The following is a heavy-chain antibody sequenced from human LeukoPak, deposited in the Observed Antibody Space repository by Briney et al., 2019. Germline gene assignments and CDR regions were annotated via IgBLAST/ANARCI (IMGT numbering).Heavy chain of an antibody. CDR3: ARAVTRAAAGTLVGWFDP. CDR1: GGSISSGGYY. CDR2: IYYSGST. Sequence: SETLSLTCTVSGGSISSGGYYWSWIRQRPGKGLEWIGYIYYSGSTYYNPPLKSRVTISVDTSKNQFSLKLSSVTAADTAVYYCARAVTRAAAGTLVGWFDPWGQGTLVTVSS. V-gene: IGHV4-31*03. J-gene: IGHJ5*02. D-gene: IGHD6-13*01.